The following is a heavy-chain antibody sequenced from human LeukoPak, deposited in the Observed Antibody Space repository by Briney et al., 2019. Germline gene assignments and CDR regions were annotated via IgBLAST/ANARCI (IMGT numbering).Heavy chain of an antibody. CDR3: AREGYFYGSGSYFFDF. J-gene: IGHJ4*02. Sequence: GESLKISCKVSGYDFSTYWIAWVRQMPGKGLEWMGLIYPGDSDVKCSPSFQGQVTISVDKSINPAYLQWSSLKASDTAIYFCAREGYFYGSGSYFFDFWGQGTLVTVSS. D-gene: IGHD3-10*01. CDR1: GYDFSTYW. V-gene: IGHV5-51*01. CDR2: IYPGDSDV.